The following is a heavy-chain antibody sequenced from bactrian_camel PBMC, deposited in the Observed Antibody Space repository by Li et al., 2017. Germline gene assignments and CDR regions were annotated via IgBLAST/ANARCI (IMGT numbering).Heavy chain of an antibody. D-gene: IGHD6*01. Sequence: DVQLVESGGGSVQAGGSLKLSCAASGDTANMHCMGWVRQAPGKEREGVALITGDGGTTYSDSVKGRFTISQDNAKTTLYLQMNVLKTEDTAKYYCANGGSWYRAGYDYWGQGTQVTVS. CDR1: GDTANMHC. V-gene: IGHV3S67*01. J-gene: IGHJ4*01. CDR3: ANGGSWYRAGYDY. CDR2: ITGDGGT.